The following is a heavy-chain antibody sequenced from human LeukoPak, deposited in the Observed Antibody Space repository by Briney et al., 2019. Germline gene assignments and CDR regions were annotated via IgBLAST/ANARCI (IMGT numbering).Heavy chain of an antibody. J-gene: IGHJ5*02. CDR1: GGSITRYY. CDR3: ARGSGSFSKWFDP. V-gene: IGHV4-59*01. CDR2: IYYSGST. D-gene: IGHD3-10*01. Sequence: SETLSLTCTVSGGSITRYYWSWIRQPPGKGLEWIGYIYYSGSTNYNPSLKSRVTISVDTSKNQFSLKLNSVTAADTAVYYCARGSGSFSKWFDPWGQGTLVTVSS.